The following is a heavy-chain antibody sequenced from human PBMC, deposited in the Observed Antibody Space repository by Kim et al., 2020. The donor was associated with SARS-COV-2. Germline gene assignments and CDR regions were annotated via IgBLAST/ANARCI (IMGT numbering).Heavy chain of an antibody. CDR3: VRDRMGGAFDI. Sequence: GGSLRLSCATSGFTFSAYDMNWVRRAPGKVLEWRALMTKSIAPIYYENSVKGRFPFPRDNDKNSLYMQMNSLRDEDTALYYCVRDRMGGAFDIWGQGTMVTVSP. CDR1: GFTFSAYD. CDR2: MTKSIAPI. D-gene: IGHD3-16*01. J-gene: IGHJ3*02. V-gene: IGHV3-48*02.